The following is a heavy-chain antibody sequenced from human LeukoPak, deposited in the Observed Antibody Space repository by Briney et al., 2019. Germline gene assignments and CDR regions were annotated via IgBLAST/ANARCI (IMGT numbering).Heavy chain of an antibody. CDR1: GGSISSGGYY. CDR3: ASSQRQLVQPDI. Sequence: SETLSLTCTVSGGSISSGGYYWSWIRQRPGKGLEWIGYIYYSGSTYYNPSLKSRVTISVDTSKNQFSLKLSSVTAADTAVYYCASSQRQLVQPDIWGQGTMVTVSS. J-gene: IGHJ3*02. V-gene: IGHV4-31*03. CDR2: IYYSGST. D-gene: IGHD6-13*01.